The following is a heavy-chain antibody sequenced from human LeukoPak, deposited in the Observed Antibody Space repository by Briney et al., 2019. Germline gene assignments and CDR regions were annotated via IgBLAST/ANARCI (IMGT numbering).Heavy chain of an antibody. V-gene: IGHV4-59*08. CDR3: AAHYSSGFGVLVDVFDI. J-gene: IGHJ3*02. D-gene: IGHD6-19*01. Sequence: PSETLSLTCTVSGGSISSYYWGWIRQPPGKGLEWTGYIYYSGSTKYNPSLKSRVTISVDTSKNQLSLKLSSVTAADTAVYYCAAHYSSGFGVLVDVFDIWGQGTMVTVSS. CDR2: IYYSGST. CDR1: GGSISSYY.